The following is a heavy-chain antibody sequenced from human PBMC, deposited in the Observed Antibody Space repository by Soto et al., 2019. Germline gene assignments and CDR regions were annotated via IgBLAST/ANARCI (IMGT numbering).Heavy chain of an antibody. V-gene: IGHV1-46*01. Sequence: QVQLVQSGAEVKKPGTSVKVFCKASGYTFTSYYMHWVRQAPGQGLEWMGIINPSGGSTSYAQKFQGRVTMTRDTSTSTVYMELSSLRSEDTAVYYCTRAPAVAVDFDYWGQGTLVTVSS. J-gene: IGHJ4*02. D-gene: IGHD6-19*01. CDR1: GYTFTSYY. CDR2: INPSGGST. CDR3: TRAPAVAVDFDY.